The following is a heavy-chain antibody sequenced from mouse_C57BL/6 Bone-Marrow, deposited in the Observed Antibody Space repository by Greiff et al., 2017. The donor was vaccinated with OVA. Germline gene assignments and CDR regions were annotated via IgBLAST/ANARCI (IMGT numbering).Heavy chain of an antibody. J-gene: IGHJ4*01. V-gene: IGHV1-64*01. CDR3: ARSLITTVDYAMDY. CDR1: GYTFTSYW. D-gene: IGHD1-1*01. Sequence: QVQLQQSGAELVKPGASVKLSCKASGYTFTSYWMHWVKQRPGQGLEWIGMIHPNSGSTNYNEKFKSKATLTVDKSSSTAYMQLSSLTSEDSAVYYCARSLITTVDYAMDYWGQGTSVTVSS. CDR2: IHPNSGST.